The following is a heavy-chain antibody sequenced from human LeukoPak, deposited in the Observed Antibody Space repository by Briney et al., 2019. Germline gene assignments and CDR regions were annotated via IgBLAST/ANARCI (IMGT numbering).Heavy chain of an antibody. CDR2: IYPGDSNI. J-gene: IGHJ6*02. CDR3: ARYYGDFGYGMDV. CDR1: GYSFISYW. D-gene: IGHD4-17*01. Sequence: AGESLKISCKGSGYSFISYWIGWVRQMPGKGLEWMGIIYPGDSNIKYSPSFQGQVTISADKSISTAYLQWSSLKASDTAMYYCARYYGDFGYGMDVWGQGTTVTVSS. V-gene: IGHV5-51*01.